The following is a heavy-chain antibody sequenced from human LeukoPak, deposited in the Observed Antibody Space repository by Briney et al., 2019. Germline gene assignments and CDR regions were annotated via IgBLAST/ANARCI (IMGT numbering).Heavy chain of an antibody. D-gene: IGHD6-19*01. CDR3: ARDAGSGWFLTGRSFDY. J-gene: IGHJ4*02. CDR1: GGSISSSSYY. CDR2: IYYSGST. V-gene: IGHV4-39*07. Sequence: PSETLSLTCTVSGGSISSSSYYWGWIRQPPGKGLEWIGSIYYSGSTYYNPSLKSRVTISVDTSKNQFSLKLSSVTAADTAVYYCARDAGSGWFLTGRSFDYWGQGTLVTVSS.